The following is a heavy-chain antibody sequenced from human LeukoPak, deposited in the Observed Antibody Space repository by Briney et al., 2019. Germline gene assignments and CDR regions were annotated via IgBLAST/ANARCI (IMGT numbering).Heavy chain of an antibody. D-gene: IGHD1-26*01. CDR2: INHSGST. CDR1: GGSFSGYY. J-gene: IGHJ4*02. Sequence: SETLSLTCAVYGGSFSGYYWSWIRQPPGKGLEWVGEINHSGSTNYNPSLKSRVTISVDTSKNQFSLKLSSVTAADTAVYYCARRAGGSYRFDYWGQGTLVTVSP. V-gene: IGHV4-34*01. CDR3: ARRAGGSYRFDY.